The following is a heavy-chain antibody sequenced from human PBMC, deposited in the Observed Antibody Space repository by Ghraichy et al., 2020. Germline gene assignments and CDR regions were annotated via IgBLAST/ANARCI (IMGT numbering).Heavy chain of an antibody. CDR3: AREIAPSWYLDL. D-gene: IGHD2-21*01. CDR1: GDSVSSNSAA. J-gene: IGHJ2*01. CDR2: TYYRSKWYN. V-gene: IGHV6-1*01. Sequence: SETLSLTCAISGDSVSSNSAAWNWIRQSPSRGLEWLGRTYYRSKWYNDYAVSVKSRITINSDTSKNQFSLQLNSVTPEDTALYFCAREIAPSWYLDLWGRGTLVAVSS.